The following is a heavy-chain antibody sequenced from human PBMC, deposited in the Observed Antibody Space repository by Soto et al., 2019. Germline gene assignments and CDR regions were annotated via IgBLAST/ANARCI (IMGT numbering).Heavy chain of an antibody. D-gene: IGHD2-2*01. Sequence: QVQLQQWGAGLLKPSETLSLTCAVYGGSFSGYYWSWIRQPPGKGLEWIGEINHSGSTNYNPSLKSQVTISVDTSKNQFSLKLSSVTAADTAVYYCARVRRGVVVPAAKRVWYFDLWGRGTLVTVSS. J-gene: IGHJ2*01. CDR1: GGSFSGYY. V-gene: IGHV4-34*01. CDR3: ARVRRGVVVPAAKRVWYFDL. CDR2: INHSGST.